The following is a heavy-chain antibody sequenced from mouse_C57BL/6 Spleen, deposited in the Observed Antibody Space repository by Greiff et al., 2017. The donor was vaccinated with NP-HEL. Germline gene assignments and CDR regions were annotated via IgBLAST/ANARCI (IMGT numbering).Heavy chain of an antibody. J-gene: IGHJ4*01. CDR2: IPPNSGST. CDR1: GYTFTSYW. V-gene: IGHV1-64*01. Sequence: VQLQQPGAELVKPGASVKLSCKASGYTFTSYWMHWVKQRPGQGLEWIGMIPPNSGSTNYNEKFKSKATLTVDKSSSTAYMQLSSLTSEDSAVYYCASLGQLRPYYAMDYWGQGTSVTVSS. D-gene: IGHD3-2*02. CDR3: ASLGQLRPYYAMDY.